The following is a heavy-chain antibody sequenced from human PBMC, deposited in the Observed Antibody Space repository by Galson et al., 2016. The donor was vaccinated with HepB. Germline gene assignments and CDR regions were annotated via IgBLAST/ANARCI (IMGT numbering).Heavy chain of an antibody. V-gene: IGHV3-33*01. Sequence: SLRLSCAVSGFTLSGHALHWVRQAPGKGLEWVAILWYDGSNKYYADSVKERFTISRDTSKNTLYLQMNSLRVEDTAVYYCARDLGSSWRSGSFDFWGQGSLVTVSS. J-gene: IGHJ4*02. CDR3: ARDLGSSWRSGSFDF. CDR2: LWYDGSNK. CDR1: GFTLSGHA. D-gene: IGHD6-13*01.